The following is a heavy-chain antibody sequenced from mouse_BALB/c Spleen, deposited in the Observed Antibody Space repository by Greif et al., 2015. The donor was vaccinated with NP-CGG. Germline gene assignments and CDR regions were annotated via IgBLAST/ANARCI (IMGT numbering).Heavy chain of an antibody. CDR2: INSNGGST. V-gene: IGHV5-6-3*01. Sequence: DVMLVESGGGLVQPGGSLKLSCAASGFTFSSYGMSWVRQTPDKRLELVATINSNGGSTYYPDSVKGRFTISRDNAKNTLYLQMSSLKSEDTAMYYCARDAGYYSYWYFDVWGAGTTVTVSS. D-gene: IGHD2-3*01. CDR3: ARDAGYYSYWYFDV. CDR1: GFTFSSYG. J-gene: IGHJ1*01.